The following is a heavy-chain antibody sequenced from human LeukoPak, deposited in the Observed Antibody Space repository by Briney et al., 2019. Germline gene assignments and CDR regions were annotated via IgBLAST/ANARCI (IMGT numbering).Heavy chain of an antibody. Sequence: SGPTLVNPTQTLRLTCTGSGFSLRTSGMCVSWIRQPPRKALETLERIDWDDDKYYSTSLKTRLTIYKDTSKNQVVLSMTNMDPVDTATYYCARQRMTTVTTLPFDSWGQGILVTVSS. V-gene: IGHV2-70*11. J-gene: IGHJ4*02. CDR1: GFSLRTSGMC. CDR2: IDWDDDK. D-gene: IGHD4-17*01. CDR3: ARQRMTTVTTLPFDS.